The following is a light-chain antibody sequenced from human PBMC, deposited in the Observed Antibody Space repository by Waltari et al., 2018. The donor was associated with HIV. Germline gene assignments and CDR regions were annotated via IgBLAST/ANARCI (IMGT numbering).Light chain of an antibody. Sequence: EIVLTQSPGTLSLSPGERATLSCRASQSVTNNYLAWYQQKPGQAPRLLIYGASSRATGIPDRFSGSGSGTDFTLTISRLEPEDFAVYYCQQYGNSRTFGQGTKVEIK. J-gene: IGKJ1*01. CDR1: QSVTNNY. V-gene: IGKV3-20*01. CDR3: QQYGNSRT. CDR2: GAS.